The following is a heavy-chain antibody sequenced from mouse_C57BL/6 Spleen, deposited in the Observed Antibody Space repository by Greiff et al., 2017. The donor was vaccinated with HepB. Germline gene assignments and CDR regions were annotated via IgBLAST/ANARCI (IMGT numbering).Heavy chain of an antibody. J-gene: IGHJ4*01. Sequence: VQLQQPGAELVKPGASVKLSCKASGYTFTSYWMHWVKQRPGQGLEWIGMIHPNSGSTNYNEKFKSKATLTVDKSSSTAYMQLSSLTSEDSAVYCCARRGFSYAMDYWGQGTSVTVSS. V-gene: IGHV1-64*01. CDR2: IHPNSGST. CDR1: GYTFTSYW. CDR3: ARRGFSYAMDY.